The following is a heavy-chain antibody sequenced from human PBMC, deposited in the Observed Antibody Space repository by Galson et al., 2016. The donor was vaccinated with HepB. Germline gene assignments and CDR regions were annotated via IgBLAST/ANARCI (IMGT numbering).Heavy chain of an antibody. CDR3: ARTGGTWSGYFDY. D-gene: IGHD3-3*01. Sequence: SLRLSCAASGFTFSNYAVTWVRQASGKGLEWVSGISCDGIGTYYADSVKGRFTISRDNSKNTLYLQMNSLRAEDTALYYCARTGGTWSGYFDYWGQGTLVTVSS. CDR1: GFTFSNYA. J-gene: IGHJ4*02. CDR2: ISCDGIGT. V-gene: IGHV3-23*01.